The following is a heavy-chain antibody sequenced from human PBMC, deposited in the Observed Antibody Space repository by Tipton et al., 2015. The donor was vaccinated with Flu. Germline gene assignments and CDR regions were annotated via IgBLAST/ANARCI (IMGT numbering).Heavy chain of an antibody. V-gene: IGHV4-39*07. CDR2: IYYSGST. D-gene: IGHD3-10*01. CDR3: AREAYGSGSYEFWFDP. CDR1: GGSISSSSYY. J-gene: IGHJ5*02. Sequence: TLSLTCTVSGGSISSSSYYWGWIRQPPGKGLEWIGSIYYSGSTYYSPSLKSRVTISVDTSKNQFSLKLSSVTAADTAVYYCAREAYGSGSYEFWFDPWGQGTLVTVSS.